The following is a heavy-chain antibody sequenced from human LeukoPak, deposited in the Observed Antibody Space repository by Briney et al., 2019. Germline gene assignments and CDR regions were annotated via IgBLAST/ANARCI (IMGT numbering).Heavy chain of an antibody. CDR1: GFTFSSFG. D-gene: IGHD6-13*01. Sequence: GGSLTLSCAASGFTFSSFGMHWVRQAPGKGLEWVAVIWYDASNKYYADSVKGRFTISRDNSKNTLYLQMNSLRDDDTAVYYCVRGVGVSRFNYLDSWGQGTLVIVS. CDR3: VRGVGVSRFNYLDS. V-gene: IGHV3-33*01. CDR2: IWYDASNK. J-gene: IGHJ4*02.